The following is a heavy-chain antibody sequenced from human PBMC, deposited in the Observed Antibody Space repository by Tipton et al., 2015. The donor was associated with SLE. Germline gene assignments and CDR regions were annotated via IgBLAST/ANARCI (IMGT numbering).Heavy chain of an antibody. V-gene: IGHV4-59*02. CDR2: LFHSGST. CDR3: ATIALAAAGSGWFDP. J-gene: IGHJ5*02. D-gene: IGHD6-13*01. Sequence: TLSLTCTVSGASVSSHYWSWIRQPPGKGLEWIGCLFHSGSTNYNPSLKSRVTISVDTSKNQFSLKLSSVTAADTAGYYCATIALAAAGSGWFDPWGQGTLVTVSS. CDR1: GASVSSHY.